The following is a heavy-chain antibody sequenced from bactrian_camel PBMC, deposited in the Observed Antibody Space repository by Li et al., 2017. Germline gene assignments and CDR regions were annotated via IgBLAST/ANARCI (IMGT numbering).Heavy chain of an antibody. CDR3: AAEPDRSRCAYDDYVDEYTN. D-gene: IGHD4*01. Sequence: HVQLVESGGGSVQTGGSLRLSCARSGDTARPYFMGWFRQTPGNSGKDREAVATIDSDGRVTTYADSVKGRFTFSQDNAKNTLYLQMNNLKPEDTAMYYCAAEPDRSRCAYDDYVDEYTNWGQGTQVTVS. CDR1: GDTARPYF. V-gene: IGHV3-2*01. CDR2: IDSDGRVT. J-gene: IGHJ4*01.